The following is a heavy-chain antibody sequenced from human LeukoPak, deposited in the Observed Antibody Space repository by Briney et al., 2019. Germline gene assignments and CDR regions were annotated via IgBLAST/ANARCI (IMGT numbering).Heavy chain of an antibody. CDR1: GFPFSSYS. D-gene: IGHD1-26*01. CDR3: ARSMGAINY. J-gene: IGHJ4*02. V-gene: IGHV3-21*05. Sequence: GGSLRLSCAASGFPFSSYSMNWVRQAPGKGLEWISYISTSSSDIYYADSVKGRFTISRDNAKSSLYLQMNSLRAEDTAVYYCARSMGAINYWGQGTLVTVSS. CDR2: ISTSSSDI.